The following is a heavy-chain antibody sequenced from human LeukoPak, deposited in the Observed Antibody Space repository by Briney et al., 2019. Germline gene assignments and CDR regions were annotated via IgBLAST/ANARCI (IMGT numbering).Heavy chain of an antibody. CDR2: INPNSGGT. D-gene: IGHD3-3*01. CDR3: AKLGSGFYYYYYYYMDV. J-gene: IGHJ6*03. CDR1: GYTFTGYY. V-gene: IGHV1-2*02. Sequence: ASVKVSCKASGYTFTGYYMHWVRQAPGQGLEWMGWINPNSGGTNYAQKFQGRVTMTRDTSISTAYMELSRLRSDDTAVYYCAKLGSGFYYYYYYYMDVWGKGTAVTVSS.